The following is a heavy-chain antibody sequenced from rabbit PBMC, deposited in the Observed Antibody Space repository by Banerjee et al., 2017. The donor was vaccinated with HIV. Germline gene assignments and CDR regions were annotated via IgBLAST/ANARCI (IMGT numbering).Heavy chain of an antibody. J-gene: IGHJ4*01. D-gene: IGHD4-1*01. CDR2: IDAGYRAKT. CDR1: GFSFNNKYV. Sequence: QEQLEESGGDLVKPEGSLTLTCTASGFSFNNKYVMCWVRQAPGKGLEWIACIDAGYRAKTYYASWAKGRFTVSKTSSTTVTLQMTSLTAADTATYFCARDLAGVIGWNFNLWGQGTLVTVS. CDR3: ARDLAGVIGWNFNL. V-gene: IGHV1S45*01.